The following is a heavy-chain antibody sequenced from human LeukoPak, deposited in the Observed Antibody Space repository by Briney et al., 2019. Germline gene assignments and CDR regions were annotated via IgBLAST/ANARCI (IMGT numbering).Heavy chain of an antibody. CDR3: ARDREYYGSGSYFDY. D-gene: IGHD3-10*01. V-gene: IGHV1-46*01. CDR1: GYTFTSYY. Sequence: ASVKVSCKASGYTFTSYYMHWVRQAPGQGLEWMGIINPSGGSTSYAQKFQGRVTMTRDMSTSTVYMELSSLRSEDTAVYYCARDREYYGSGSYFDYWGQGTLVTVSS. CDR2: INPSGGST. J-gene: IGHJ4*02.